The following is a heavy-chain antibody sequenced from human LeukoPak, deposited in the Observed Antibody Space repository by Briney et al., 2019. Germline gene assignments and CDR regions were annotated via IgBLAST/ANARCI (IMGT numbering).Heavy chain of an antibody. V-gene: IGHV3-23*01. CDR3: ARSGRGYNWNDPFDI. CDR2: ISGSGGST. J-gene: IGHJ3*02. CDR1: GFTFSSYA. D-gene: IGHD1-1*01. Sequence: GGSLRLSCAASGFTFSSYAMSWVRQAPGKGLEWVSAISGSGGSTYYADSVKGRFTISRDNSKYTLYLQMNSLRAEDTAVYYCARSGRGYNWNDPFDIWGQGTMVTVSS.